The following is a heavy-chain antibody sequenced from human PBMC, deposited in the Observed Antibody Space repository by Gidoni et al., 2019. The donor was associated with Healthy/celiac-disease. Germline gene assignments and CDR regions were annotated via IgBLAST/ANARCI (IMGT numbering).Heavy chain of an antibody. V-gene: IGHV3-30*18. Sequence: QVQLVEYGGGVVQPGRSLRIYCVSSGIPFNSHGMHWFRQCPGKGLEWGEVIAYDGSNKYYADSVKGRFTISRDNSKNTVYLQMNSLRAEDTAVYYCAKESSLWLGMDVWGQGTTVTVSS. CDR3: AKESSLWLGMDV. J-gene: IGHJ6*02. D-gene: IGHD5-18*01. CDR1: GIPFNSHG. CDR2: IAYDGSNK.